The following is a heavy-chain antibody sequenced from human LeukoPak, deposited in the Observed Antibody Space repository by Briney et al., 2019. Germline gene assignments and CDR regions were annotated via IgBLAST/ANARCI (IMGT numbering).Heavy chain of an antibody. D-gene: IGHD1-26*01. CDR2: INPDGSTI. CDR3: TRGLSGTHNAFDL. CDR1: GFSFGNYF. Sequence: PGGSLRLSCAASGFSFGNYFMHWVRQAPGKGLIWVSRINPDGSTIYYADSVKGRFTISRDNVGSSLYLEMNSLSVEDTALYYCTRGLSGTHNAFDLWGQGPLVTVSS. V-gene: IGHV3-74*01. J-gene: IGHJ3*01.